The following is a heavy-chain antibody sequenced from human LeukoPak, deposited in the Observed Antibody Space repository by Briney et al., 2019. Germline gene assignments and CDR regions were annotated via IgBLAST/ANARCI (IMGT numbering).Heavy chain of an antibody. D-gene: IGHD5-18*01. CDR2: IYYSGST. J-gene: IGHJ6*02. Sequence: SETLSLTCTVSGGSISSYYWSWIRQPPGKGLEWIGYIYYSGSTNYNPSLKSRVTISVDTSKNQFSLKLSSVTAADTAVYYCARYGYSYGLAYYYGMDVWGQGTTVTVSS. V-gene: IGHV4-59*08. CDR1: GGSISSYY. CDR3: ARYGYSYGLAYYYGMDV.